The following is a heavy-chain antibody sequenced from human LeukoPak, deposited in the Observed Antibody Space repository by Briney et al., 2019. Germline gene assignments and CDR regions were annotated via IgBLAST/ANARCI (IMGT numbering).Heavy chain of an antibody. J-gene: IGHJ4*02. CDR2: ISSSSNII. Sequence: GGSLRLSCAASGFTFSTYDMNWVRQAPGKGLEWVSKISSSSNIINYAASVKGRFTISRDNAKNSLYLQMNSLRAEDTAVYYCARPLTTTQGYNYGFGYRGQGTLVTVSS. CDR3: ARPLTTTQGYNYGFGY. V-gene: IGHV3-48*01. D-gene: IGHD5-18*01. CDR1: GFTFSTYD.